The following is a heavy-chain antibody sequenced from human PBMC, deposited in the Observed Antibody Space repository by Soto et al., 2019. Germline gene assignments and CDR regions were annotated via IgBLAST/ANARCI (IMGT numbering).Heavy chain of an antibody. V-gene: IGHV3-30*03. CDR1: GFTFSSYG. Sequence: QVQLVESGGGVVQPGRSLRLSCAASGFTFSSYGMHWVRQAPGKGLEWVAVISYDGSNKYYPDSVKGRFTISRDNSKNTLYLQMNSLRAEDTAVYYCASNPNGSGSYGAHWGQGTLVTVSS. CDR3: ASNPNGSGSYGAH. J-gene: IGHJ4*02. D-gene: IGHD3-10*01. CDR2: ISYDGSNK.